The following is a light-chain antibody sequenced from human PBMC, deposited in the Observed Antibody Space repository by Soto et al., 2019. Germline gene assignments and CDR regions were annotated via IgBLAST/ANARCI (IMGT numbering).Light chain of an antibody. CDR3: QQYNDWPPLFT. CDR2: GAS. Sequence: EIVMTQSPATLSVSPGERATLSCRASQSVSTYLAWYQQKPGQPPRLLIYGASTRATGIPARFSGCGSGTDFTLTISSLQSEDFAVYYCQQYNDWPPLFTFGPGTKVDIK. V-gene: IGKV3-15*01. J-gene: IGKJ3*01. CDR1: QSVSTY.